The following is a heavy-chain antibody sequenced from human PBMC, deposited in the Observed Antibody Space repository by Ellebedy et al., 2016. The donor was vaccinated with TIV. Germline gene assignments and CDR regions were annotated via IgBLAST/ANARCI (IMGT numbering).Heavy chain of an antibody. D-gene: IGHD4-17*01. CDR2: IYQDDSDE. CDR3: ARRGSYGDYAVQINSWFDP. J-gene: IGHJ5*02. V-gene: IGHV3-7*01. Sequence: GESLKISCAASGFSFRSYWMSWVRQAPGKGLEWVANIYQDDSDEYYVDSVKGRFTISRDNDNKALFLQMNSLRVEDTAVYYCARRGSYGDYAVQINSWFDPWGQGTLVTVSS. CDR1: GFSFRSYW.